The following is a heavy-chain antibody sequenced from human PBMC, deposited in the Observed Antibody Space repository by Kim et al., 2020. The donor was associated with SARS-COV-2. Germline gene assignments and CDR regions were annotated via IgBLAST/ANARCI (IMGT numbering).Heavy chain of an antibody. CDR3: ARAGAYCSSTSCYSRNYYMDV. CDR2: INHSGST. J-gene: IGHJ6*03. D-gene: IGHD2-2*01. Sequence: SETLSLTCAVYGGSFSGYYWSWIRQPPGKGLEWIGEINHSGSTNYNPSLKSRVTISVDTSKNQFSLKLSSVTAADTAVYYCARAGAYCSSTSCYSRNYYMDVWGKGTTVTVSS. CDR1: GGSFSGYY. V-gene: IGHV4-34*01.